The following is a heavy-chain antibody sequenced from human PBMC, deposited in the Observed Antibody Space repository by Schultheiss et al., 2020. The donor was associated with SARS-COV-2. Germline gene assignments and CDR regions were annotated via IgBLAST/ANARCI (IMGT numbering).Heavy chain of an antibody. Sequence: GGSLRLSCTASGFTFGDYAMSWVRQAPGKGLEWVAVISYDGSNKYYADSVKGRFTISRDNAKNSLYLQMNSLRAEDTAVYYCARDRGIDAFDIWGQGTMVTVSS. V-gene: IGHV3-30*04. J-gene: IGHJ3*02. CDR2: ISYDGSNK. CDR1: GFTFGDYA. D-gene: IGHD3-10*01. CDR3: ARDRGIDAFDI.